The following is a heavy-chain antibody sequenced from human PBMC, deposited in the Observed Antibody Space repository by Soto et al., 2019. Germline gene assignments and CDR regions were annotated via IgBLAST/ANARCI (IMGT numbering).Heavy chain of an antibody. CDR2: INPNSGGT. V-gene: IGHV1-2*04. D-gene: IGHD6-13*01. CDR1: GYTFTGYY. Sequence: GASVKVSCKASGYTFTGYYMHWVRQAPGQGLEWMGWINPNSGGTNYAQKFQGWVTMTRDTSISTAYMELSRLRSDDTAVYYCAILGEQLAPRGDLDGWGKGTTVTVSS. CDR3: AILGEQLAPRGDLDG. J-gene: IGHJ6*04.